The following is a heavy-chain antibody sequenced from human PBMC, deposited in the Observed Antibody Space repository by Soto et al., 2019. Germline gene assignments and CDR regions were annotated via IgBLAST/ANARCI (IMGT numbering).Heavy chain of an antibody. CDR3: SRRHYGMDA. J-gene: IGHJ6*02. CDR1: GFTFNTYS. V-gene: IGHV3-21*01. Sequence: EVQLVESGGGLVKPGASLRLSCAASGFTFNTYSMNWVRQAPGKGLEWVSSITSTSSYIYYADSLKGRFTISRDNAKNWRYRQMSSLRAEDTAGYYCSRRHYGMDAWGQGTTVTVTS. CDR2: ITSTSSYI.